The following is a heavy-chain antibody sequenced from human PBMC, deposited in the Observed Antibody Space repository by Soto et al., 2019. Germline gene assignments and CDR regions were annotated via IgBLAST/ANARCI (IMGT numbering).Heavy chain of an antibody. CDR3: ARVPRIGYAHDAFDV. J-gene: IGHJ3*01. CDR2: IYYSGTT. Sequence: QVQLQESGPGLVKPSQTLSLTCTVSGGSISSGDYYWSWLRQHPGKGLEWIGYIYYSGTTYYNAPLESRVTISIATSKNLYSLSLSAVTAADTAVYYCARVPRIGYAHDAFDVWGQGTRVTVAA. D-gene: IGHD5-12*01. CDR1: GGSISSGDYY. V-gene: IGHV4-31*03.